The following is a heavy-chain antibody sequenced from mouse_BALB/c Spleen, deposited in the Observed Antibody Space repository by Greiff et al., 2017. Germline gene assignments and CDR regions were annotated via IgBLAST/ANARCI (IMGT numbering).Heavy chain of an antibody. J-gene: IGHJ4*01. CDR3: ASRYGNYYAMDY. V-gene: IGHV1S132*01. D-gene: IGHD2-10*02. Sequence: QVQLKQSGAELVKPGASVKLSCKTSGYTFTSYWIQWVKQRPGQGLGWIGEIFPGTGTTYYNEKFKGKATLTIDTSSSTAYMQLSSLTSEDFAVYFCASRYGNYYAMDYWGQGTSVTVSS. CDR1: GYTFTSYW. CDR2: IFPGTGTT.